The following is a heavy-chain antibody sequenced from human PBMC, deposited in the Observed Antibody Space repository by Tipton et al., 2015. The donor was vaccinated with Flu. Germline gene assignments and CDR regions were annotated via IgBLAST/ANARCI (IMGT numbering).Heavy chain of an antibody. CDR1: GGSISDYY. CDR2: IYSNGLT. D-gene: IGHD4-11*01. V-gene: IGHV4-4*09. Sequence: TLSLTCTVSGGSISDYYWTWIRQPPGKGLECLGYIYSNGLTNYNPSLKSRVAMSVDTSREHFSLNVISVTAADTAVNYCARRDYSNYVSDPKNWFDPWGQGTLVTVSS. J-gene: IGHJ5*02. CDR3: ARRDYSNYVSDPKNWFDP.